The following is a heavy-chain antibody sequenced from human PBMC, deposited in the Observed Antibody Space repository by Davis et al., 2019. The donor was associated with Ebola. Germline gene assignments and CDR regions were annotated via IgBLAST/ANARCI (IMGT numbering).Heavy chain of an antibody. CDR3: ARAQYLSDAFDI. V-gene: IGHV5-51*01. CDR2: IYPGDSDT. CDR1: GYSFTSYW. Sequence: PGGSLRLSCKGSGYSFTSYWIGWVRQMPGKGLEWMGIIYPGDSDTRYSPSFQGQVTISADKSISTAYLQWSSLKASDTAMYYCARAQYLSDAFDIWGQGTMVTVSS. D-gene: IGHD2/OR15-2a*01. J-gene: IGHJ3*02.